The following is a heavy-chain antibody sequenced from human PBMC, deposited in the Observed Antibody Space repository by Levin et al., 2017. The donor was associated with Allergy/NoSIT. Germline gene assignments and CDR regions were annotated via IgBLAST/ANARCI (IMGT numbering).Heavy chain of an antibody. CDR2: IIPILGIA. V-gene: IGHV1-69*02. CDR1: GGTFSSYT. CDR3: ARVGWELHYYYYGMDG. J-gene: IGHJ6*02. Sequence: SVKVSCKASGGTFSSYTISWVRQAPGQGLEWMGRIIPILGIANYAQKFQGRVTITADKSTSTAYMELSSLRSEDTAVYYCARVGWELHYYYYGMDGWGQGTTVTVSS. D-gene: IGHD1-26*01.